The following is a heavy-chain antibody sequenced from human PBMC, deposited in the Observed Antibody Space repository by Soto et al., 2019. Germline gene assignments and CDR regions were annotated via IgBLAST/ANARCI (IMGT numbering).Heavy chain of an antibody. CDR2: ISGRGGST. D-gene: IGHD3-16*01. V-gene: IGHV3-23*01. CDR1: GFTFSSYA. Sequence: EVQLLESGGGLVQPGGSLRLSCAASGFTFSSYAMSWVRQAPGKGLEWVSAISGRGGSTYDADSVKGRFTISRDNSKNTLYLQMNSLRAEDTAVYYCAKYSQEGHLGELSLWGQGTLVTVSS. CDR3: AKYSQEGHLGELSL. J-gene: IGHJ4*02.